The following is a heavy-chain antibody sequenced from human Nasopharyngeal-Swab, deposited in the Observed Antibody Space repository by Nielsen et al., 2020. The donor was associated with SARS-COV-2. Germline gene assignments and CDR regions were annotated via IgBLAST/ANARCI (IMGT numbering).Heavy chain of an antibody. D-gene: IGHD5-24*01. CDR2: ISWNSGDI. CDR3: AKDYGDGFTRGAFDI. Sequence: GGSLRLSCAGSGFSFDEYAMHWVRQAPGRGLEWVSGISWNSGDIAYADSLKGRFTVSRDNAKNSLYLQMNGLRPEDTALYYCAKDYGDGFTRGAFDIWGQGTMVTVSS. J-gene: IGHJ3*02. V-gene: IGHV3-9*01. CDR1: GFSFDEYA.